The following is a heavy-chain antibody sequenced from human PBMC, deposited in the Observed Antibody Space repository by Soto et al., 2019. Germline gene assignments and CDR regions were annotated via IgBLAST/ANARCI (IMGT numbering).Heavy chain of an antibody. D-gene: IGHD5-12*01. CDR1: GGTFSNST. Sequence: QVQLVQSGAEVRKPGSSVKVSCQASGGTFSNSTVTWVRQAPGQGLEWMGRLIPILGLANYAQKFRGRLPITADKSTTTAYMELRSLRSEDTAIYYCARFKLGDDYWGQGTLVTVSS. CDR2: LIPILGLA. CDR3: ARFKLGDDY. V-gene: IGHV1-69*02. J-gene: IGHJ4*02.